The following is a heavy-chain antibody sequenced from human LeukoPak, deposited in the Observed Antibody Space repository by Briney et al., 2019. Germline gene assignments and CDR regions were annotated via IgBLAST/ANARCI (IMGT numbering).Heavy chain of an antibody. D-gene: IGHD4-17*01. J-gene: IGHJ4*02. CDR1: GYNFTPYW. CDR2: TFAGYSYT. Sequence: GESLKISCQSSGYNFTPYWIVWVRQMPGKGLEWMGITFAGYSYTIYSPSFQGQVTISADKSISTAYLQWSSLKASDTAMYYCARQSYGDYWGQGTLVTVSS. CDR3: ARQSYGDY. V-gene: IGHV5-51*01.